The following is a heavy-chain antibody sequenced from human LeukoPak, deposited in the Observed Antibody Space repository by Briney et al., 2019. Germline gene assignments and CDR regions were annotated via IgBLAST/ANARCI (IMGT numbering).Heavy chain of an antibody. CDR3: ARYLVRGVPLYYFDY. CDR1: GFTFSSYA. D-gene: IGHD3-10*01. V-gene: IGHV3-23*01. CDR2: ISGSGGST. J-gene: IGHJ4*02. Sequence: GGSLRLSCAASGFTFSSYAMSWVRQAPGKGLEWVSAISGSGGSTYYADSVKGRFTISRDNSKNTLYLQMNSLRAEDTAVYYCARYLVRGVPLYYFDYWGQGTLVTVSS.